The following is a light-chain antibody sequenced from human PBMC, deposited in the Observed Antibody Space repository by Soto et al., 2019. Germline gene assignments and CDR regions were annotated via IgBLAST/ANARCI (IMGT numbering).Light chain of an antibody. V-gene: IGKV1-8*01. CDR2: TAS. CDR3: QQYYTYPRT. Sequence: AIRMTQSPSSFSASTGDRVTITCRTSQGISSYLAWYQQKPGKAPNLLIYTASTLQSGVPSRFSGSGSGTDFTLTITSLQSEDFATYYCQQYYTYPRTFGQGTKVEIK. J-gene: IGKJ1*01. CDR1: QGISSY.